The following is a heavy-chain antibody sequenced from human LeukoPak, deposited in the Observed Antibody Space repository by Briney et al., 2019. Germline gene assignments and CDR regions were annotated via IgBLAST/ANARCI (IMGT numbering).Heavy chain of an antibody. V-gene: IGHV4-4*07. Sequence: KPSETLSLTCTVSGASISSYYWSWIRQPAGKGLEWIGRIYTSGSTNYNPSLKSRVTISVDKSKNQFSLKLSSVTAADTAVYYCARGGCSSTSCSLLGYWGQGTLVTVSS. D-gene: IGHD2-2*01. CDR2: IYTSGST. J-gene: IGHJ4*02. CDR3: ARGGCSSTSCSLLGY. CDR1: GASISSYY.